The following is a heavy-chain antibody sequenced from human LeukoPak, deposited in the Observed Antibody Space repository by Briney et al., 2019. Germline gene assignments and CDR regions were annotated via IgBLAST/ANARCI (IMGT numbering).Heavy chain of an antibody. V-gene: IGHV1-2*02. Sequence: ASVKVSCKASGYTFTGYDMHWVRQAPGQGLEWMGWINPSSGGTNYAQKFQGRVTMTRDTSISTAYMELSRLRSDDTAVYYCARVVGGYTSGYGHIDSWGQGTLVTVSS. D-gene: IGHD5-18*01. J-gene: IGHJ4*02. CDR2: INPSSGGT. CDR1: GYTFTGYD. CDR3: ARVVGGYTSGYGHIDS.